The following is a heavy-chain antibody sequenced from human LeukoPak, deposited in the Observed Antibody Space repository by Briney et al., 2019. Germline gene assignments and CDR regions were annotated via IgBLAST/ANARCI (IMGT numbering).Heavy chain of an antibody. Sequence: GGSLRLSCEASGFTYSNYWMHWVRQAPGKGLVWVSRINIEGSDTTYADSVKGRFTISRDNAKNTLYLQMNSLRVEDTAVYYCARDRSVTNGGFDSWGPGALVSVSS. CDR2: INIEGSDT. V-gene: IGHV3-74*01. CDR3: ARDRSVTNGGFDS. CDR1: GFTYSNYW. J-gene: IGHJ4*02. D-gene: IGHD7-27*01.